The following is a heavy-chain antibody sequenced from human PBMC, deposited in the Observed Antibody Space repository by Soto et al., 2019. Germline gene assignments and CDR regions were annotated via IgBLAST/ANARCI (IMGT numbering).Heavy chain of an antibody. J-gene: IGHJ4*02. CDR2: INHSGST. CDR1: GGSFSGYY. V-gene: IGHV4-34*01. Sequence: SETLSLTCAVYGGSFSGYYWSWIRQPPGKGLEWIGEINHSGSTNYNPSLKSRVTISVDTSKNQFSLKLSSVTAADTAVYYCAGSPVATIYGGYFDYWGQGTLVTVSS. D-gene: IGHD5-12*01. CDR3: AGSPVATIYGGYFDY.